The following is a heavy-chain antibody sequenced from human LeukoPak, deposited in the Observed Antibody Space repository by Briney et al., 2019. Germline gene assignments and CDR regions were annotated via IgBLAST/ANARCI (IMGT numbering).Heavy chain of an antibody. J-gene: IGHJ4*02. V-gene: IGHV3-48*01. CDR1: GFTFSPYS. CDR2: INSISTT. D-gene: IGHD5-18*01. Sequence: PGGSLRLSCAASGFTFSPYSINWIRQAPGKGLEWVSYINSISTTYYADSVEGRLTISRGNAKNSVYLQMINLRAEDTAVYYCATSRRDGYGYRALELPPSPVDWGQGTLVTVSS. CDR3: ATSRRDGYGYRALELPPSPVD.